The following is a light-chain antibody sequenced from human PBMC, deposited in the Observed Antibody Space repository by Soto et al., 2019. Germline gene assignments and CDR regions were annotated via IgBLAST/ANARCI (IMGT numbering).Light chain of an antibody. Sequence: EIVLTQSPATLSFSPGERATLSCRASQSVSSYLAWYQQKPGQAPRLLIYDASHRATHIPARFSGSGSGTDYTLAVSSLEHEDFAVYCCQLRSNLYTFGKETKLQIK. V-gene: IGKV3-11*01. CDR3: QLRSNLYT. J-gene: IGKJ2*01. CDR2: DAS. CDR1: QSVSSY.